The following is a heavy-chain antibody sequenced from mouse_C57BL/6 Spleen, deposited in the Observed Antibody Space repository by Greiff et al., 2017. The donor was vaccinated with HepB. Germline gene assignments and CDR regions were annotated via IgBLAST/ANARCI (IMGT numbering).Heavy chain of an antibody. CDR1: GYTFTSYW. CDR3: ERGGYSDYGGWYFDV. V-gene: IGHV1-52*01. J-gene: IGHJ1*03. D-gene: IGHD2-13*01. Sequence: QVQLHQPGAELVRPGSSVKLSCKASGYTFTSYWMHWVKQRPIQGLEWIGNIDPSDSETHYTQKFKDKATLTVDKSSSTDYKQLSSLTSEDSAVYYCERGGYSDYGGWYFDVWGKGTTVTVSS. CDR2: IDPSDSET.